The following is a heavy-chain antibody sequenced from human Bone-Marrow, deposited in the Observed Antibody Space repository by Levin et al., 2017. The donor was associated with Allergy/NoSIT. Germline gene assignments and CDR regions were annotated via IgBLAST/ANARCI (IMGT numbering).Heavy chain of an antibody. CDR1: GGSIRSYY. CDR3: ARGGGSTTLDY. D-gene: IGHD1-26*01. Sequence: SQTLSLTCTVSGGSIRSYYWSWIRQPPGKGLEWIGYIYYSGSTNYNPSLKSRVTISVDTSKNQFSLKLSSVTAADTAVYYCARGGGSTTLDYWGQGTLVTVSS. V-gene: IGHV4-59*01. CDR2: IYYSGST. J-gene: IGHJ4*02.